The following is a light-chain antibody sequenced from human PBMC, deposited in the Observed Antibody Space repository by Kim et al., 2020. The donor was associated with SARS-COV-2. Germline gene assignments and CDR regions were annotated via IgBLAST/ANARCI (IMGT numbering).Light chain of an antibody. V-gene: IGKV3-20*01. J-gene: IGKJ4*01. CDR3: QQYGRSPLT. CDR2: GAS. Sequence: EIVLTQSPGTLSLSPGERATLSCRASQSVSSSYFAWYQQKPGQAPRLLIYGASSRATGIPDRFSGSGSGTDFTLTISRLEPEDFAVYYCQQYGRSPLTFGGGTKVDIK. CDR1: QSVSSSY.